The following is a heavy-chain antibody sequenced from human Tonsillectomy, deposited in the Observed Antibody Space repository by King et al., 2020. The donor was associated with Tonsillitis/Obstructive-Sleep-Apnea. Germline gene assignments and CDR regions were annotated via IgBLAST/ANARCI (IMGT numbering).Heavy chain of an antibody. Sequence: QLVQSGAEVKKPGASVKVSCKASGYSFTGHYLFWVRQAPGEGLVFMGWINPHSGGTNYAQKFQGRVTMTRDTSISTAYMELSRLRSDDTAVYYCTRKTYDSSAYYYGGWFDPWGQGTLVTVSS. V-gene: IGHV1-2*02. CDR1: GYSFTGHY. J-gene: IGHJ5*02. CDR3: TRKTYDSSAYYYGGWFDP. CDR2: INPHSGGT. D-gene: IGHD3-22*01.